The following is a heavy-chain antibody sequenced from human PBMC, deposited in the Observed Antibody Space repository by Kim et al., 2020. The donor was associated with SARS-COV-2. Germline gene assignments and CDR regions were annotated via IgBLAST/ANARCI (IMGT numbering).Heavy chain of an antibody. CDR2: IYPGDSDT. D-gene: IGHD6-19*01. CDR3: ATSRSGKQWLGREYNWFDP. J-gene: IGHJ5*02. Sequence: GESLKISCKGSGYSFTSYWIGWVRQMPGKGLEWMGIIYPGDSDTRYSPSFQGQVTISADKSISTAYLQWSSLKASDTAMYYCATSRSGKQWLGREYNWFDPWGQGTLVTVSS. CDR1: GYSFTSYW. V-gene: IGHV5-51*01.